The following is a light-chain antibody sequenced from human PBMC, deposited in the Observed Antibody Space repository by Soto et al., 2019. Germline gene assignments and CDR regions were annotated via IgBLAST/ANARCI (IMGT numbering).Light chain of an antibody. J-gene: IGKJ5*01. CDR3: YQYYNRPSIT. CDR2: GAS. CDR1: QSESSSD. Sequence: QSPGTLTLSPGERATLSGRASQSESSSDLAWYQQKHGQYARILINGASSRAAGIPARFSGSGSWTAVSLTISSLQYADFAVYYCYQYYNRPSITFGQGTRLEI. V-gene: IGKV3-15*01.